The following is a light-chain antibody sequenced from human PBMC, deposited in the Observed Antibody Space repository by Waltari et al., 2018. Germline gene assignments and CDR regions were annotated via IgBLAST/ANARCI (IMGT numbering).Light chain of an antibody. V-gene: IGKV3-15*01. CDR3: QQYNNWPRT. CDR1: QSLNNN. Sequence: VMTQSPATLSVSPGERATLSCRASQSLNNNLAWYQQRPGQAPRLLFYGASTRATGVPGRFSGSGSGTEFTLTISSLQSEDFAVYYCQQYNNWPRTFGQGTKVEIK. J-gene: IGKJ1*01. CDR2: GAS.